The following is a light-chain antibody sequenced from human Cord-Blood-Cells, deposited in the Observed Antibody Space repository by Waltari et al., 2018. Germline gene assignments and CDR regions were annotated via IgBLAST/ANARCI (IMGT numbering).Light chain of an antibody. CDR2: GAS. V-gene: IGKV3-15*01. CDR3: QQYTNWPPWT. J-gene: IGKJ1*01. Sequence: EIVMTQSPATLSVSPGERATLSCRASQSVSSNLAWYQQKPGQAPRLLIYGASTRATCIPARFSGSGSGTEFTLTISSLQSEDFAVYYCQQYTNWPPWTFGQGTKVEIK. CDR1: QSVSSN.